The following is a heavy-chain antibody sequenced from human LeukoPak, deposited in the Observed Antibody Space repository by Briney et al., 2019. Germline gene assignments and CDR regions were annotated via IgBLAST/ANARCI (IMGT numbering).Heavy chain of an antibody. D-gene: IGHD6-13*01. Sequence: GGSLRLSCAASGFTFSDYYMSWIRQAPGKGLEWISLISSSGSTTYYADSVKGRFTISRDNAKNSLYLQMNSLRAEDTALYYCAKDMSSSSWFRAFDIWGQGTMVTVSS. CDR3: AKDMSSSSWFRAFDI. CDR2: ISSSGSTT. V-gene: IGHV3-11*01. J-gene: IGHJ3*02. CDR1: GFTFSDYY.